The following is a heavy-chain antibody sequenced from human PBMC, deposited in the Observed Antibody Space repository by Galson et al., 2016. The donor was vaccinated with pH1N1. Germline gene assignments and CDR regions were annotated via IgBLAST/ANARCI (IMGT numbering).Heavy chain of an antibody. CDR3: ARDGYPAAADY. CDR1: GLRFSTSW. D-gene: IGHD2-2*01. V-gene: IGHV3-7*01. CDR2: IRYDGGEI. Sequence: SLRLSCAASGLRFSTSWMSWVRQAPGKALEWVANIRYDGGEIYYGDAVKGRVTVSRDNAKSSLYLQMNSLRVEDTAVYYCARDGYPAAADYWGQGTLVIVSS. J-gene: IGHJ4*02.